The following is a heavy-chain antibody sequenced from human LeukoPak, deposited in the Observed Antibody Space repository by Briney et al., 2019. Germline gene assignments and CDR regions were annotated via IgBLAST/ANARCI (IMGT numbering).Heavy chain of an antibody. CDR2: ITSLGTYT. J-gene: IGHJ4*02. Sequence: PGGSLRLSCAASGFSFSNYSMNWVRQAPGKGLEWASSITSLGTYTYYADSVKGRFTISRDNANNSLSLQMNSLRGEDTAVYYCARIFLTYSGYDLNFFDSWGQGALVTVSP. V-gene: IGHV3-21*01. D-gene: IGHD5-12*01. CDR3: ARIFLTYSGYDLNFFDS. CDR1: GFSFSNYS.